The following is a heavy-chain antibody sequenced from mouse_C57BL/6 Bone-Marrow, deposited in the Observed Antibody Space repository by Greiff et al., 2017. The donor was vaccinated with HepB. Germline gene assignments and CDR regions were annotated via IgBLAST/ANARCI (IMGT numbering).Heavy chain of an antibody. V-gene: IGHV1-52*01. CDR3: AVGSSYTLHFDY. CDR1: GYTFTSYW. D-gene: IGHD1-1*01. J-gene: IGHJ2*01. Sequence: QVQLKQPGAELVRPGSSVKLSCKASGYTFTSYWMHWVKQRPIQGLEWIGNIEPSDSETHYNQKFKDKATLTVDKSSSTAYMQLSSLTSEDSAVYYGAVGSSYTLHFDYWGQGTTLTVSS. CDR2: IEPSDSET.